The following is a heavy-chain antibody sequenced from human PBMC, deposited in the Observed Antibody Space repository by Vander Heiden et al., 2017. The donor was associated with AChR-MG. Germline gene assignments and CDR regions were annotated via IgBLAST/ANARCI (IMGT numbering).Heavy chain of an antibody. CDR2: INAGNGNT. J-gene: IGHJ3*02. CDR1: GYTFTSYA. V-gene: IGHV1-3*01. Sequence: QVQLVQSGAEVKKPGASVKVSCKAPGYTFTSYAMHGVRQAPGQRLEWMGWINAGNGNTKYSQKFQGRVTITRDTSASTAYMELSSLRSEDTAVYYCARSYYYGSGSIGAFDIWGQGTMVTVSS. CDR3: ARSYYYGSGSIGAFDI. D-gene: IGHD3-10*01.